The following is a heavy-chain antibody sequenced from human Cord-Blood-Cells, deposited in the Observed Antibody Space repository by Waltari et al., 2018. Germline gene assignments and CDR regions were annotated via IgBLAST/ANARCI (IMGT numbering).Heavy chain of an antibody. V-gene: IGHV1-69*04. D-gene: IGHD3-16*01. CDR2: MIPILGIA. CDR3: ARILRQMGGRDY. J-gene: IGHJ4*02. CDR1: GGTFSSYA. Sequence: QVQLVQSGAEVKKPGSSVKVSCKASGGTFSSYAISWVRQAPGQGLEWMGGMIPILGIANYAQKCQGRVTITADESTRTAYMELSSLRSEDTAVYYCARILRQMGGRDYWGQGTLVTVSS.